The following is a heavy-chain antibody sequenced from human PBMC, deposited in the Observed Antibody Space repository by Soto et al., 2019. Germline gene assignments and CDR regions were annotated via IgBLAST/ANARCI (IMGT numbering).Heavy chain of an antibody. CDR1: GYTFTSYG. Sequence: ASVKVSWKASGYTFTSYGISWVRQAPGQGLEWMGWISAYNGNTNYAQKLQGRVTMTTDTSTSTAYMELSSLRSEDTAVYYCARDMGFGLSDYWGQGTLVTVSS. J-gene: IGHJ4*02. CDR3: ARDMGFGLSDY. V-gene: IGHV1-18*01. D-gene: IGHD3-10*01. CDR2: ISAYNGNT.